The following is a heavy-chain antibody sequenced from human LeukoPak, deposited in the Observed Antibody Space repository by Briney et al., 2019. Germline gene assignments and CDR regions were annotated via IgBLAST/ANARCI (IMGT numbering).Heavy chain of an antibody. CDR1: GFTFSDYY. CDR2: ISSSGSTI. D-gene: IGHD3-9*01. Sequence: GGSLGLSCAASGFTFSDYYMSWIRQAPGKGLEWVSYISSSGSTIYYADSVKGRFTISRDNAKNSLYLQMNSLRAEDTAVYYCARDRLLRYFDWSPGPWFDPWGQGTLVTVSS. CDR3: ARDRLLRYFDWSPGPWFDP. V-gene: IGHV3-11*01. J-gene: IGHJ5*02.